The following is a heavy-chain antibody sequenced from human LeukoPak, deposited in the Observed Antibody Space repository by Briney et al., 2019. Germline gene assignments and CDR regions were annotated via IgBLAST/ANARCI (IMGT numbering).Heavy chain of an antibody. J-gene: IGHJ4*02. CDR3: AKDDYDILTGFYYFDY. Sequence: GGSLRLSCAASGFTFSSYAMSWVRQAPGKGLEWVSVISGSGDSTYYADSVKGRFTISRDNSKSTLYLQMNSLRAEDTAVYYCAKDDYDILTGFYYFDYWGQGTLVTVSS. CDR2: ISGSGDST. V-gene: IGHV3-23*01. CDR1: GFTFSSYA. D-gene: IGHD3-9*01.